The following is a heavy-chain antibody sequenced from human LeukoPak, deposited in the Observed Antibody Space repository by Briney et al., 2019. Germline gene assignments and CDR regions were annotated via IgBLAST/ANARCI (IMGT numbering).Heavy chain of an antibody. CDR2: ISPRGDIT. J-gene: IGHJ4*02. D-gene: IGHD5-24*01. Sequence: PGRSLRLSCAASGFTFSSQGMNSVRQAPRKGLEWVSGISPRGDITYYADSVKGRFTISRDNSKNTLYLEVISLTVEDTAVYYCAKDDAWLQFGEWSQGTLVTVSS. V-gene: IGHV3-23*01. CDR1: GFTFSSQG. CDR3: AKDDAWLQFGE.